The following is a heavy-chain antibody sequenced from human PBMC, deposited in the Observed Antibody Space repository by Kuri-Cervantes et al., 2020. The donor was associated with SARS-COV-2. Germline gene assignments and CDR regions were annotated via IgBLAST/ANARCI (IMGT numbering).Heavy chain of an antibody. CDR1: GYTFTGYY. CDR2: INPNSGGT. Sequence: ASVKVSCKASGYTFTGYYMHWVRQAPGPGLEWMGWINPNSGGTNYAQKFQGRVTMTRDTSISTAYMELSSLRSEDTAVYYCARAMHYGDYVISGWFDPWGQGTLVTVSS. CDR3: ARAMHYGDYVISGWFDP. V-gene: IGHV1-2*02. D-gene: IGHD4-17*01. J-gene: IGHJ5*02.